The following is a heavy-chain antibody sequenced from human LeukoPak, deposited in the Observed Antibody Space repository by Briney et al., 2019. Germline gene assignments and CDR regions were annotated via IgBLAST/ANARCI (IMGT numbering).Heavy chain of an antibody. CDR1: GFTFSIYS. D-gene: IGHD4-17*01. Sequence: QTGGSLRLSCAASGFTFSIYSMNWVRQAPGKGLEWVSYISSSSSTIYYADSVKGRFTISRDNAKNSLYLQMNSLRAEDTAVYYCAKEGIYDYGGFDPWGQGTLVTVSS. V-gene: IGHV3-48*01. CDR2: ISSSSSTI. J-gene: IGHJ5*02. CDR3: AKEGIYDYGGFDP.